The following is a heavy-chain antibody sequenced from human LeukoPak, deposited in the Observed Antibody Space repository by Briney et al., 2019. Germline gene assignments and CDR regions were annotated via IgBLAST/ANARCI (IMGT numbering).Heavy chain of an antibody. Sequence: GGSLRLSCAASGFTFSTYSMNWVRQAPGKGLEWVSCISSSSSTIYYADSVKGRFTISRDNAKNSLYLQMDSLRAEDTAVYYCAKDSVLWFGEPYFDYWGQGTLVTVSS. J-gene: IGHJ4*02. D-gene: IGHD3-10*01. CDR1: GFTFSTYS. V-gene: IGHV3-48*01. CDR2: ISSSSSTI. CDR3: AKDSVLWFGEPYFDY.